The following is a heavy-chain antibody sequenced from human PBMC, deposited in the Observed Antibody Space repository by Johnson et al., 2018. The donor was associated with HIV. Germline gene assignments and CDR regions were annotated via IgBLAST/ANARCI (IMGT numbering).Heavy chain of an antibody. D-gene: IGHD4-17*01. CDR1: GFTFSNYA. Sequence: VQLVESGGGVVQPGKSLRLSCAASGFTFSNYALHWVRQAPGKGLEWVSYISSSGSTIYYADSVKGRFTISRDNAKNSLYLQMNSLRAEETAVYYCAKGPWGYGDYHAFDIWGQGTKVTVSS. CDR3: AKGPWGYGDYHAFDI. CDR2: ISSSGSTI. J-gene: IGHJ3*02. V-gene: IGHV3-48*04.